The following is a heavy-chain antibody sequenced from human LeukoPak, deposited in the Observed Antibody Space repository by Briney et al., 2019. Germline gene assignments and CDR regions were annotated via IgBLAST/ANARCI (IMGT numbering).Heavy chain of an antibody. V-gene: IGHV4-39*01. CDR3: ASHKRDEFWNGYYYYYMDV. D-gene: IGHD1-1*01. Sequence: PSETLSLTCSVSGGSMSNMSYYWGWIRQAPGKGLEWIGSIYYSGITYHNPSLKSRVTISVDTSKKQFSLELTSVTAADTAVYYRASHKRDEFWNGYYYYYMDVWGKGTTVTVPS. CDR1: GGSMSNMSYY. CDR2: IYYSGIT. J-gene: IGHJ6*03.